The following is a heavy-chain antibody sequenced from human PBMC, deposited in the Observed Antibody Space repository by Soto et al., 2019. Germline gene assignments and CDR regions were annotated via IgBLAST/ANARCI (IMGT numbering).Heavy chain of an antibody. Sequence: SETLSLTCIVSGSSISSSGYYWGWIRQPPGKGLEWIASMYYNVGTYYNPSLKSRVTISVDTSANQFSLKLSSVTAADTAVYYCARIPWRHWVDYWGQGTLVTVSS. CDR2: MYYNVGT. CDR1: GSSISSSGYY. D-gene: IGHD2-21*01. J-gene: IGHJ4*02. V-gene: IGHV4-39*01. CDR3: ARIPWRHWVDY.